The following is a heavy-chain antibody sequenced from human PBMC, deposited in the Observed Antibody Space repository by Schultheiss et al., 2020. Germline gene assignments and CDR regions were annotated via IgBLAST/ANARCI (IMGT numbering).Heavy chain of an antibody. CDR1: GFTFSSYG. V-gene: IGHV3-33*01. D-gene: IGHD1-7*01. CDR2: IWYDGSNK. J-gene: IGHJ4*02. CDR3: ARVGNWNYIQLDS. Sequence: GGSLRLSCAASGFTFSSYGMHWVRQAPGKGLEWVAVIWYDGSNKYYADSVKGRFTISRDNAKNSLYLQMNSLRAEDTAVYYCARVGNWNYIQLDSWGQGTLVTVAS.